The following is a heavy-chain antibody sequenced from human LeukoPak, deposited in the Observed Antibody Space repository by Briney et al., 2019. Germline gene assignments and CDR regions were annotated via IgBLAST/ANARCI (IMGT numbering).Heavy chain of an antibody. Sequence: PSETLSLTCTVSGGSISNYYWSWIRQPPGKGLEWIAYIYYSGRTNYNPSLKSRVTISVDTSKNQFSLKLSSVTAADTAVYYCAREPYRAGPETDFDYWGQGTLVTVSS. V-gene: IGHV4-59*12. D-gene: IGHD4-11*01. J-gene: IGHJ4*02. CDR2: IYYSGRT. CDR1: GGSISNYY. CDR3: AREPYRAGPETDFDY.